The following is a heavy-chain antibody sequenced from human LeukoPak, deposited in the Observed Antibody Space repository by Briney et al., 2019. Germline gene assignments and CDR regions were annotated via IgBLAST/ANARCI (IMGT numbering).Heavy chain of an antibody. CDR3: VRDRGTYRPIDY. J-gene: IGHJ4*02. V-gene: IGHV3-48*04. D-gene: IGHD1-26*01. CDR1: GFSFSNFP. Sequence: PGGSLRLSCAAAGFSFSNFPMNWVRQAPGKGPEWVSYISSSSTTTHYADSVKGRFTISRDNAQNSLYLQMNSLRAEDTAIYYCVRDRGTYRPIDYWGQGTLVTVSS. CDR2: ISSSSTTT.